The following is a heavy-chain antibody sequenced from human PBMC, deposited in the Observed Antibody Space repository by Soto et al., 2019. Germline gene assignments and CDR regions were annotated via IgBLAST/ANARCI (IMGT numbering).Heavy chain of an antibody. V-gene: IGHV3-30-3*01. J-gene: IGHJ4*02. D-gene: IGHD2-15*01. CDR1: GFTFSNYA. CDR3: AKDPCVGYCSGGSCYVPDF. CDR2: LSFDGSNE. Sequence: QVHLVDSGGGVVQPGRSLRLSCAASGFTFSNYAMHWVRQAPGKGLEWVALLSFDGSNEYYADSVKGRFTISRDNTNNMLFLQMNSLRPEDTAVYYCAKDPCVGYCSGGSCYVPDFWGQGTLVTVSS.